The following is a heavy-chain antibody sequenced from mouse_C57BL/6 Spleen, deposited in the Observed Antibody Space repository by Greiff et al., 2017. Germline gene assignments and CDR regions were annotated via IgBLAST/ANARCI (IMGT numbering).Heavy chain of an antibody. D-gene: IGHD1-1*01. CDR3: ARGTTVVATYPDY. V-gene: IGHV1-64*01. J-gene: IGHJ2*01. Sequence: QVQLQQPGAELVKPGASVKLSCKASGYTFTSYWMHWVKQRPGQGLEWIGMIHPNSGSTNYNEKFKSKATLTVDKSSSTAYMQLSSLTSEDSAVYYCARGTTVVATYPDYWGQGTTLTVSS. CDR1: GYTFTSYW. CDR2: IHPNSGST.